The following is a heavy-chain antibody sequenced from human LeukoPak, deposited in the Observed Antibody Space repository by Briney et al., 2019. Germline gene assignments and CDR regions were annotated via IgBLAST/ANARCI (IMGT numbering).Heavy chain of an antibody. V-gene: IGHV3-30*18. CDR2: ISYDGTNK. Sequence: GGSLRLSCAVSGFTFSSYGMHWVRQAPGKGLEWMAVISYDGTNKYYADSVKGRFTISRDNSKNTLYLQMNSLRAEDTAVYYCAKDLNYDFWSGLGNWGHGTLVTVSS. CDR3: AKDLNYDFWSGLGN. J-gene: IGHJ4*01. CDR1: GFTFSSYG. D-gene: IGHD3-3*01.